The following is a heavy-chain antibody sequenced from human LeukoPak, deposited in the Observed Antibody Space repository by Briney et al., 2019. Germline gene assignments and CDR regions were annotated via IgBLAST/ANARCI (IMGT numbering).Heavy chain of an antibody. CDR3: AKAGGAFGTGEFDY. J-gene: IGHJ4*02. D-gene: IGHD3-16*01. V-gene: IGHV3-23*01. CDR1: GFTFSSYA. CDR2: ISGSGGST. Sequence: GGSLRLSCAASGFTFSSYAMSWVRQAPGKGLEWFSAISGSGGSTYYADSVKGRFTISRDNSKNTLYLQMNSLRAEDTAVYYCAKAGGAFGTGEFDYWGQGTLVTVSS.